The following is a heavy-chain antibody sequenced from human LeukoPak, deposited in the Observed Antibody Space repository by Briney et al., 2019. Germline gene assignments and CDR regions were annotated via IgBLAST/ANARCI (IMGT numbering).Heavy chain of an antibody. J-gene: IGHJ3*02. CDR3: ARASGYCSSTSCHDAFDI. V-gene: IGHV1-69*04. Sequence: SVKVSCKASGGTFSSYAISWVRQAPGQGLEWMGRIIPIFGIVNYAQKFQGRVTITADKSTSTAYMELSSLRSEDTAVYYCARASGYCSSTSCHDAFDIWGQGTMVTVSS. CDR2: IIPIFGIV. D-gene: IGHD2-2*03. CDR1: GGTFSSYA.